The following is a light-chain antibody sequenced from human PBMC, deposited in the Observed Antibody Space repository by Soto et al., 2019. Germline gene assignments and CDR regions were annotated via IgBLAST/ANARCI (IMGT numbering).Light chain of an antibody. CDR2: GAS. Sequence: EIVLTRSPATLSLSPGERATLSCKASQNIRSHLAWYLQKPGQPPRLLIFGASNRATGIPARFSGSGSGTDFTLTISSLEPEDSGLYYCQQRSDWPLTFGGGARVEVK. CDR3: QQRSDWPLT. V-gene: IGKV3-11*01. J-gene: IGKJ4*01. CDR1: QNIRSH.